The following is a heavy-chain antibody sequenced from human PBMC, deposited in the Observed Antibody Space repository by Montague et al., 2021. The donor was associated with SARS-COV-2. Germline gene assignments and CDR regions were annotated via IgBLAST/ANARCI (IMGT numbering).Heavy chain of an antibody. Sequence: SETLSLTCTVSGGSISSSSYYWGWIRQPPGKGLEWIGSIYYSGSTYYXPSLKSRFTISVDTSQNQFSLKLSSVTAADKAVYYCARQKRRITIFGVVIPPVLPWFDPWGQGTLVTVSS. CDR3: ARQKRRITIFGVVIPPVLPWFDP. D-gene: IGHD3-3*01. J-gene: IGHJ5*02. V-gene: IGHV4-39*01. CDR1: GGSISSSSYY. CDR2: IYYSGST.